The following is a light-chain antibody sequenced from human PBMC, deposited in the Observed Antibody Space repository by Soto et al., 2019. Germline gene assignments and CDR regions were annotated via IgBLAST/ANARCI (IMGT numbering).Light chain of an antibody. CDR1: QSISNF. Sequence: DIQMTQSPSSLSASVGDIVTITCRASQSISNFLNWYQQMPGKEPKLLIYAVSNLESGVPSRFSGSGSGTEFTLTISSLQREDFATYYCQQSYSTAKTFGQGTRWIS. V-gene: IGKV1-39*01. CDR2: AVS. J-gene: IGKJ1*01. CDR3: QQSYSTAKT.